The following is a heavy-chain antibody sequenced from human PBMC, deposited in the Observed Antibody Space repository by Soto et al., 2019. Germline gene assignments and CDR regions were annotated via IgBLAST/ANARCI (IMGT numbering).Heavy chain of an antibody. D-gene: IGHD2-15*01. J-gene: IGHJ4*02. CDR1: GFTFSDYY. CDR2: ISDSAAFT. V-gene: IGHV3-11*05. CDR3: ARAVGGSFLFDY. Sequence: GSLRLSCAASGFTFSDYYMGWVRQAPGKGLEWVSSISDSAAFTSYADSVKGRFTVSRDNAKNSLYLRLNSLTAEDTAVYFCARAVGGSFLFDYWGPGSLVTVSS.